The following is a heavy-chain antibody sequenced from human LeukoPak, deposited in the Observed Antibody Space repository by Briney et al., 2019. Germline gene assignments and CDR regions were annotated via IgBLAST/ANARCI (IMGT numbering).Heavy chain of an antibody. J-gene: IGHJ5*02. Sequence: GESLKISCKGSGYSFTTYWINWVRQLPGKGLEWMGRIDPSDSHTNYSPSFQGHITISADKSISTAYLQWSSLKASDTAMYYCARTSVYDSSGHFDPWGQGTLVTVSS. CDR1: GYSFTTYW. V-gene: IGHV5-10-1*01. CDR2: IDPSDSHT. CDR3: ARTSVYDSSGHFDP. D-gene: IGHD3-22*01.